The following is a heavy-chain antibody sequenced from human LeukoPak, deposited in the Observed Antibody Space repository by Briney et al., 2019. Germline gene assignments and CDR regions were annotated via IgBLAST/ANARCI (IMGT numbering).Heavy chain of an antibody. Sequence: SETLSLTCVVSGSSLSTHHWSWIRQSPGRGLEWIGYISDSGSTNYNPSLKSRVTISVDTSKNQFSLMLSSVTAADTAVYYCARESDYGDYVRWFDPWGQGTLVTVSS. CDR1: GSSLSTHH. J-gene: IGHJ5*02. CDR2: ISDSGST. D-gene: IGHD4-17*01. CDR3: ARESDYGDYVRWFDP. V-gene: IGHV4-59*11.